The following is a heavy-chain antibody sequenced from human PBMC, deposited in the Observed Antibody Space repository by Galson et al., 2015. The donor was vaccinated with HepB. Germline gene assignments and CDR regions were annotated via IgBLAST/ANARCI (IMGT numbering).Heavy chain of an antibody. CDR2: ISSSGTYI. CDR3: ARVGGYCSTTSCHQYGFDH. CDR1: GFTFSSYS. Sequence: SLRLSCAASGFTFSSYSINWVRQAPGKGLEWVSSISSSGTYIFYADSVKGRFSISRDNAKNSLFLQMNGLRDDNTAVYYCARVGGYCSTTSCHQYGFDHWGQGILVTVSS. J-gene: IGHJ4*02. V-gene: IGHV3-21*01. D-gene: IGHD2-2*01.